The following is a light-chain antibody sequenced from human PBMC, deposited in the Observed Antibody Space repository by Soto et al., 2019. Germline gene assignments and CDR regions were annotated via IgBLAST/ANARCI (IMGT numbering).Light chain of an antibody. CDR3: AAWDDSLSVHAV. Sequence: QSVLTQPPSASGTPGQRVTISCSGSSSNIGSNYVYWYQQLPGTAPKLLIYRNNQRPSGVPDRFSGSKSGTSASLAISGLRSEDEADYYCAAWDDSLSVHAVFGGGTKLTVL. J-gene: IGLJ7*01. V-gene: IGLV1-47*01. CDR1: SSNIGSNY. CDR2: RNN.